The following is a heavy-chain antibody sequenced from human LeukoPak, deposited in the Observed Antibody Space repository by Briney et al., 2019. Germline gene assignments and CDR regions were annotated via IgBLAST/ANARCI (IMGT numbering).Heavy chain of an antibody. Sequence: GESLKISCKDSPYYFINFWIGWVRQMPGKGLEWMGIIYPADSDTRYNPSFQGHVTISADRSASTAYLQWHSLKASDTAIYYCARGYGMDVWGQGTTVTVSS. CDR3: ARGYGMDV. V-gene: IGHV5-51*01. CDR2: IYPADSDT. J-gene: IGHJ6*02. CDR1: PYYFINFW.